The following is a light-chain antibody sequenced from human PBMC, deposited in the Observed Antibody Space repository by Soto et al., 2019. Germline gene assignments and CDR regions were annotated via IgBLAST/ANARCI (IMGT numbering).Light chain of an antibody. V-gene: IGKV3-20*01. CDR2: GAS. CDR1: QSVSSSY. CDR3: QQYGSSGT. J-gene: IGKJ1*01. Sequence: PGERATLSCRASQSVSSSYLAWYQQKPGQAPRLLIYGASSRATGIPDRFSGSGSGTEFTLTISSLEPEDFAVYYCQQYGSSGTFGQGTKVDI.